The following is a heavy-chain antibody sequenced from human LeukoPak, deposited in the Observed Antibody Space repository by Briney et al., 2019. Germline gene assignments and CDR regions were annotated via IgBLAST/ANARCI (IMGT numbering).Heavy chain of an antibody. CDR2: IIPMFGTA. V-gene: IGHV1-69*13. Sequence: TSVKVSCKASGGTFSRFAISWVRHAPGQGLEWMGGIIPMFGTAKYEQKFQGRVTITADESTSTAYMELSSLTSEDTAVYYCARFDDILSGYWGQGTLVTVSS. CDR1: GGTFSRFA. D-gene: IGHD3-9*01. J-gene: IGHJ4*02. CDR3: ARFDDILSGY.